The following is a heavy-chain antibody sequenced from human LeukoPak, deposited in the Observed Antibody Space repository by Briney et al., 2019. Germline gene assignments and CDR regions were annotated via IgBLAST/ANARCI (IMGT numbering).Heavy chain of an antibody. CDR1: GYTFTSYA. CDR2: INTNTGNP. Sequence: ASVKVSCKASGYTFTSYAMNWVRQAPGQGLEWMGWINTNTGNPTYAQGFTGRFVFSLDTSVSTAYLQISSLKAEDTAVYYCARVGYYYDSSGYYSWYFQHWGQGILVTVSS. V-gene: IGHV7-4-1*02. CDR3: ARVGYYYDSSGYYSWYFQH. D-gene: IGHD3-22*01. J-gene: IGHJ1*01.